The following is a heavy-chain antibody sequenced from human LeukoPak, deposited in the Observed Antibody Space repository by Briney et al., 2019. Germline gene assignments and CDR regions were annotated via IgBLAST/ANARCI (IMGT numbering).Heavy chain of an antibody. CDR1: GFTLSYYG. V-gene: IGHV3-30*18. CDR3: AKDEGDYGDYGTDYYYGIDV. D-gene: IGHD4-17*01. CDR2: ISYDGSNK. Sequence: QTGGSLRLSCEASGFTLSYYGMHWVRQAPGKGLEWVAVISYDGSNKYYADSVKGRFTISRDNSKNTLYLQMNSLRAEDTAVYYCAKDEGDYGDYGTDYYYGIDVWGQGTTVTVSS. J-gene: IGHJ6*02.